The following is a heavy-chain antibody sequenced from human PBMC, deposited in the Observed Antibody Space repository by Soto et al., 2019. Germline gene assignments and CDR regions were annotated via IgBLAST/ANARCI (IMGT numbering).Heavy chain of an antibody. CDR1: GFTFSSYA. V-gene: IGHV3-30-3*01. J-gene: IGHJ6*02. CDR3: ARYFSSSLPYYYYYGMDV. CDR2: ISYDGSNK. Sequence: PWGSSSLAFASSGFTFSSYAMHWVRQAPGKGLEWVAVISYDGSNKYYGDSVKGRFTISRDNSKNTLYLQMNSLRAEDTAVYYCARYFSSSLPYYYYYGMDVWGQGTTVIVFS. D-gene: IGHD6-6*01.